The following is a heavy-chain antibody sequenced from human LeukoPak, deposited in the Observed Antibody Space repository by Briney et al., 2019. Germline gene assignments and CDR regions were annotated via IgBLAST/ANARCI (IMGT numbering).Heavy chain of an antibody. J-gene: IGHJ4*02. CDR1: GFTLSKFV. CDR3: AKPRLYYSGGYDY. Sequence: RGSLRLSSTVSGFTLSKFVMSRVRQAPGQGLERVSVMRSSCGTTNYADSVRGRFTISRDNSKNTLFMQMNSLRAEDTAVYYCAKPRLYYSGGYDYWGQGTLVTVSS. D-gene: IGHD3-10*01. CDR2: MRSSCGTT. V-gene: IGHV3-23*01.